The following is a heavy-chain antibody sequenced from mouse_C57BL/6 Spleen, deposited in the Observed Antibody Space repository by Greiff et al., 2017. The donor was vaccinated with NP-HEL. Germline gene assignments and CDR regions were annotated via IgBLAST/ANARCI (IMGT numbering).Heavy chain of an antibody. J-gene: IGHJ3*01. D-gene: IGHD3-2*02. CDR2: IYPRSGNT. Sequence: QVQLQQSGAELARPGASVKLSCKASGYTFTSYGISWVKQRTGQGLEWIGEIYPRSGNTYYNEKFKGKATLTADKSSSTAYMELRSLTSEDSAVYFCALDSSGYAWFAYWGQGTLVTVSA. CDR3: ALDSSGYAWFAY. V-gene: IGHV1-81*01. CDR1: GYTFTSYG.